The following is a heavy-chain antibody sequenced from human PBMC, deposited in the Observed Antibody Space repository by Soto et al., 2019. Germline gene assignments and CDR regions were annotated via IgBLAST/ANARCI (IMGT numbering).Heavy chain of an antibody. CDR3: ARAVDYDFWSPSGH. CDR1: GYTFTSYD. CDR2: MNPNSGNT. D-gene: IGHD3-3*01. J-gene: IGHJ4*02. V-gene: IGHV1-8*01. Sequence: QVPLVQSGAEVKKPGASVKVSCKASGYTFTSYDINWVRQATGQGLEWMGWMNPNSGNTGYAQKFQGRVTMTRNTSISTAYMELSSLRSEDTAVYYCARAVDYDFWSPSGHWGQVTLVTVSS.